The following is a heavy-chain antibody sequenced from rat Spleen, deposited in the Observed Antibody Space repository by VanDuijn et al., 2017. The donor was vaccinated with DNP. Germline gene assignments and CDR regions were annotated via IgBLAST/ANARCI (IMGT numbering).Heavy chain of an antibody. J-gene: IGHJ2*01. D-gene: IGHD1-10*01. CDR1: GYSITSNY. CDR2: ISYSGST. Sequence: EVQLQESGPGLVTPSQSLSLTCSVTGYSITSNYWGWIRKFPGNKMEWMGYISYSGSTSYNPSLKSRISITRDTSKNQFFLQLNSVTTEDTGTYYCARYRITTRDYFGFWGQGVMVTVSS. V-gene: IGHV3-1*01. CDR3: ARYRITTRDYFGF.